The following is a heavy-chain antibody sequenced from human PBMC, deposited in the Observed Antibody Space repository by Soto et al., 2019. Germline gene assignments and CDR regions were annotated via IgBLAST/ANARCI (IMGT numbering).Heavy chain of an antibody. D-gene: IGHD6-13*01. CDR3: ARVADCTYSSNCNGRAAFDM. CDR1: GFTLSSHW. Sequence: VQLVESGGGLAQPGGSLRLSCAASGFTLSSHWMHWVRQAPGKGLVWVSRINRDVSTINYDDSVRGRYTISRDNAKNTLSLQMNSLRAEDTAVYYCARVADCTYSSNCNGRAAFDMWGQGTMVTVSS. V-gene: IGHV3-74*01. CDR2: INRDVSTI. J-gene: IGHJ3*02.